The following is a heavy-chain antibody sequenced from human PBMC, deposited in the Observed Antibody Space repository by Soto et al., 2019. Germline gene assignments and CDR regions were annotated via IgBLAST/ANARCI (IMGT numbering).Heavy chain of an antibody. CDR3: ASSFTVPAAMGY. CDR2: INAGNGNT. V-gene: IGHV1-3*01. D-gene: IGHD2-2*01. J-gene: IGHJ4*02. CDR1: GYTFTSYA. Sequence: QVQLVQSGAEVKKPGASVKVSCKASGYTFTSYAMHWVRQAPGQRLEWMGWINAGNGNTKYSQKFQGSVTITRDTSASTAYMELSTLRSEATAVYYCASSFTVPAAMGYWGQGPLVTFSS.